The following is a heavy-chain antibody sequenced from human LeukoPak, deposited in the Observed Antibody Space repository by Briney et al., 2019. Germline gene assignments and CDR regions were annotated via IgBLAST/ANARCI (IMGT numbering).Heavy chain of an antibody. D-gene: IGHD4-17*01. CDR2: INHSGST. V-gene: IGHV4-34*01. J-gene: IGHJ5*02. Sequence: SETLSLTCAVYGGSFSGYYWSWIRQPPGKGLEWIGEINHSGSTNYNPSLKSRVTISVDTSKNQFSLKLSSVTAADTAVYYCATSSTVTNNWFDPWGQGTLVTVSS. CDR1: GGSFSGYY. CDR3: ATSSTVTNNWFDP.